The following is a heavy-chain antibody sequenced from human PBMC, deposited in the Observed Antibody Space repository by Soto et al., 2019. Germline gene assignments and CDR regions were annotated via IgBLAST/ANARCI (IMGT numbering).Heavy chain of an antibody. Sequence: GXSVKVSCKASGGTFSSYAISWVRQAPGQGLEWMGGIIPIFGTANYAQKFQGRVTITADESTSTAYMELSSLRSEDTAVYYCARQELHYYDSSGYFDYWGQGTLVTVSS. J-gene: IGHJ4*02. CDR2: IIPIFGTA. CDR3: ARQELHYYDSSGYFDY. D-gene: IGHD3-22*01. V-gene: IGHV1-69*13. CDR1: GGTFSSYA.